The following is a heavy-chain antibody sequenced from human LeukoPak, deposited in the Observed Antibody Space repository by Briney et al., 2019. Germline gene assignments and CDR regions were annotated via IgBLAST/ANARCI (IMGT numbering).Heavy chain of an antibody. CDR2: IYYSGST. CDR3: ARALLATVTTGFDY. V-gene: IGHV4-30-4*08. CDR1: GGSISSGDYY. D-gene: IGHD4-17*01. Sequence: PSQTLPLTCTVSGGSISSGDYYWSWIRQPPGKGLEWIGYIYYSGSTYYNLSLKSRVTISVDTSKNQFSLKLSSVTAADTAVYYCARALLATVTTGFDYWGQGTLVTVSS. J-gene: IGHJ4*02.